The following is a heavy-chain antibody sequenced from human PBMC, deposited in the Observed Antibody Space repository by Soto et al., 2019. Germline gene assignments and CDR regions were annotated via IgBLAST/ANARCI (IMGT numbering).Heavy chain of an antibody. CDR3: ARVVLVPAASYYYGMDV. V-gene: IGHV1-18*01. CDR1: GYTFTSYG. Sequence: QVQLVQSGAEVKKPGASVKVSCKASGYTFTSYGISWVRQAPGQGLEWMGWISAYNGNTNYAQKLQGRVTMTTDTSTSTAYMELRSLGSDDTAVYYCARVVLVPAASYYYGMDVWGQGTTVTVSS. J-gene: IGHJ6*02. D-gene: IGHD2-2*01. CDR2: ISAYNGNT.